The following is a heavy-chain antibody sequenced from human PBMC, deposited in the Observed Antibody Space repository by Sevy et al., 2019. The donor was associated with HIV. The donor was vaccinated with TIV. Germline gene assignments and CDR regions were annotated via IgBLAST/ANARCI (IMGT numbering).Heavy chain of an antibody. CDR3: ARDLHYYGSGSGGVDY. CDR2: ISSSSSTI. D-gene: IGHD3-10*01. CDR1: GFTFSGYS. Sequence: GGSLRLSCAASGFTFSGYSMNWVRQAPGKGLEWVSYISSSSSTIFYADSMKGRFTISRDNAKNSLYLRMSSLRDEDTVVYYCARDLHYYGSGSGGVDYWGQGTMVTVSS. V-gene: IGHV3-48*02. J-gene: IGHJ4*03.